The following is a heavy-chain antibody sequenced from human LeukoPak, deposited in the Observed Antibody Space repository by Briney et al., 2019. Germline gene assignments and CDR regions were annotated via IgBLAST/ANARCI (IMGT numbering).Heavy chain of an antibody. V-gene: IGHV5-51*01. CDR2: IYPGDSDT. D-gene: IGHD5-12*01. J-gene: IGHJ4*02. CDR1: GYSFTSYW. CDR3: ARLHSGSGYKSPFDY. Sequence: GESLKISCKGSGYSFTSYWIGWVRQMPGKGLEWMGIIYPGDSDTRYSPSFQGQVTISADKSISTAYLQWSSLKASDTAMYYCARLHSGSGYKSPFDYWGQGTLVTVSS.